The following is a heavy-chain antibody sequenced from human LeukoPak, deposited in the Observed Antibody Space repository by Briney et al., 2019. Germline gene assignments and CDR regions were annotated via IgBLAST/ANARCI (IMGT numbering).Heavy chain of an antibody. D-gene: IGHD6-19*01. CDR1: GFTFDDYA. V-gene: IGHV3-9*01. CDR3: AKVEAVAGTAH. Sequence: GRSLRLSCAVSGFTFDDYAMHWVRQVPGKGLEWVSGINWNSDSIGYADSEKGRFTTSRDNAKNSPYLQMSSLRAEDTAVYYCAKVEAVAGTAHWGQGTLVTVSS. CDR2: INWNSDSI. J-gene: IGHJ4*02.